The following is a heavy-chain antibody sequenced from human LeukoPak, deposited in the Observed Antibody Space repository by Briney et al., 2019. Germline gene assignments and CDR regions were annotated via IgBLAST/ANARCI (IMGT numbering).Heavy chain of an antibody. CDR3: ARQVMPDYDILAGYYYFDY. D-gene: IGHD3-9*01. Sequence: SETLSLTCAVSGYSISSGYYWGWIRQPPGKGLEWIGALYHSGSTYYNPSLKSRVTTSVDTSKDQFSLKLTSVTAADTAVYYCARQVMPDYDILAGYYYFDYWGQGILVTVSS. CDR1: GYSISSGYY. CDR2: LYHSGST. J-gene: IGHJ4*02. V-gene: IGHV4-38-2*01.